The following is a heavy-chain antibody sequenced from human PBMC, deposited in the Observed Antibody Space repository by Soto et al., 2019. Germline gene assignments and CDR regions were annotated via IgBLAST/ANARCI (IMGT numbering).Heavy chain of an antibody. CDR2: INTNNGKT. J-gene: IGHJ4*02. D-gene: IGHD1-1*01. CDR1: GYGFTNYG. V-gene: IGHV1-18*01. Sequence: QAQLVQSGPQVKKPGASLKVSCQASGYGFTNYGISWVRQAPGEGIEWRGWINTNNGKTTCAEALQGRVSLTTDTSTGTDDMELTNVRSDDTALYYCARTWNDVFDLWGQGTLVVVSS. CDR3: ARTWNDVFDL.